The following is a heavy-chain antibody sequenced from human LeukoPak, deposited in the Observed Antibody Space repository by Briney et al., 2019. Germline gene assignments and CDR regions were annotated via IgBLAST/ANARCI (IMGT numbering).Heavy chain of an antibody. J-gene: IGHJ4*02. CDR1: GGSFTGYY. V-gene: IGHV4-34*01. CDR3: ARPRGRTFDY. CDR2: INHSGST. Sequence: PSETLTLTCAVSGGSFTGYYWSWIRQPPGKGLEWMGEINHSGSTNYNPSLKSRVTISVDTSKNQFSLKLSSVTAADTAVYYCARPRGRTFDYWGQGALVTVSS.